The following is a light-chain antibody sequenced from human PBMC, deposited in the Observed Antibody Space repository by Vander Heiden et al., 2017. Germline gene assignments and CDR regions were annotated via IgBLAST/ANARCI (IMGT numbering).Light chain of an antibody. J-gene: IGKJ1*01. CDR2: AAS. V-gene: IGKV1-39*01. Sequence: DIQITQSPSALSASADHRVTLTCRSSQSISSYLNWYQQKPGKAPKPLIYAASSLQSVVPSRFSGSGSGTDFTLTISSLQPQDFATYYCQQSHSTPPWTFGQGTKVEIK. CDR3: QQSHSTPPWT. CDR1: QSISSY.